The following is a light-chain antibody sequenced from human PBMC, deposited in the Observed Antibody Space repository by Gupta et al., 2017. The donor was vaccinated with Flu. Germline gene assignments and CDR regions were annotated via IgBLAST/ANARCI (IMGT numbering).Light chain of an antibody. CDR3: QQSYSNPPT. V-gene: IGKV1-39*01. Sequence: DVQMTQSPSSLSAFVADRVTITCRASQFIGNYLNWYQQKPGKAPKLLIYAAYNLHSGVPSRFSGSGSGTDFTLTISRLQPDDFATYCCQQSYSNPPTFGGGTKVEI. CDR2: AAY. J-gene: IGKJ4*01. CDR1: QFIGNY.